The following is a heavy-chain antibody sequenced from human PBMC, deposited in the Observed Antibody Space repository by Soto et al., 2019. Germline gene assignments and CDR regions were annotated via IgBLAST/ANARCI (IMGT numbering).Heavy chain of an antibody. J-gene: IGHJ4*02. CDR2: IFYSGIT. CDR3: ARALGSSPLSY. CDR1: GDSIKRGDVY. D-gene: IGHD6-6*01. V-gene: IGHV4-31*03. Sequence: SETLSLTCTVSGDSIKRGDVYWSWIRQHPGKGLEWIGYIFYSGITHYNPSLKSRVTTSVDTSKNQFSLNLTSVTAADTAVYYCARALGSSPLSYWGQGTLVTV.